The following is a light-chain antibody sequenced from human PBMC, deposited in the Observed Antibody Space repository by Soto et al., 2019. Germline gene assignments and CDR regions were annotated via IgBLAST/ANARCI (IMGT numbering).Light chain of an antibody. CDR2: DAS. CDR1: QSIXXW. J-gene: IGKJ1*01. Sequence: DIQMTQSPSTLSASVGDRVIITCRASQSIXXWLAWYQQKPGKVPNLLIYDASNLESGVPLRFSGSGSGTEFTLTISSLQPDDFATYYCQQYQSSWTFGQGTKVEIQ. V-gene: IGKV1-5*01. CDR3: QQYQSSWT.